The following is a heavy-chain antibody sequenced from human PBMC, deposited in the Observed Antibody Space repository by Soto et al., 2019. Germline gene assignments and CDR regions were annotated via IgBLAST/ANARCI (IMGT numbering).Heavy chain of an antibody. CDR3: ARQIYDSDTGPNFQYYFDS. Sequence: PGESLKISCKGSGYSFAGYWITWVRQKPGKGLEWMGRIDPSDSQTYYSPSFRGHVTISVTKSITTVFLQWSSLRGSDTAMYYCARQIYDSDTGPNFQYYFDSWGQGTPVTASS. J-gene: IGHJ4*02. CDR2: IDPSDSQT. V-gene: IGHV5-10-1*01. D-gene: IGHD3-22*01. CDR1: GYSFAGYW.